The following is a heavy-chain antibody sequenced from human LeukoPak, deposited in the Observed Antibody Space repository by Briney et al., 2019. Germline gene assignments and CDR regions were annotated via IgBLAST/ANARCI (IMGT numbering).Heavy chain of an antibody. J-gene: IGHJ4*02. CDR3: ASLIPHYYDSSTYSPGDY. V-gene: IGHV3-48*01. CDR2: TSSSSNTI. D-gene: IGHD3-22*01. Sequence: GGSLRLSCAASGFTFSTYSMNWVRQAPGKGLEWVSYTSSSSNTIYYADSMKGRFTISRDNAKNSLYLQMNSLRAEDTAVYYCASLIPHYYDSSTYSPGDYWGQGTLVTVSS. CDR1: GFTFSTYS.